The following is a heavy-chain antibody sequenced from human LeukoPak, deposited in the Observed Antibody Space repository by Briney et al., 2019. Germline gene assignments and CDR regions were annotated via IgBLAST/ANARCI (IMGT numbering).Heavy chain of an antibody. J-gene: IGHJ3*02. CDR3: ARYIAAALDAFDI. V-gene: IGHV5-51*01. Sequence: GESLKISCKGSGYTFTNYWIGWVRQMPGKGLEWMGIIYPGDSDTRYSPSFQGQVTISADKSISTAYLQWSSLKASDTAMYYCARYIAAALDAFDIWGQGTMVTVSS. D-gene: IGHD6-13*01. CDR2: IYPGDSDT. CDR1: GYTFTNYW.